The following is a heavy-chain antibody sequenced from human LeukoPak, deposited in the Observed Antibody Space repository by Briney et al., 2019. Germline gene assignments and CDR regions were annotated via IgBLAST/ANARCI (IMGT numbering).Heavy chain of an antibody. CDR2: IWYDGSNK. V-gene: IGHV3-33*06. CDR1: GFTFSSYG. CDR3: AKSPDGYNYRGDY. Sequence: PGGSLGLSCAASGFTFSSYGMHWVRQAPGKGLEWVAVIWYDGSNKYYADSVKGRFTISRDNSKNTLYLQMNSLRAEDTAVYYCAKSPDGYNYRGDYWGQGTLVTVSS. D-gene: IGHD5-24*01. J-gene: IGHJ4*02.